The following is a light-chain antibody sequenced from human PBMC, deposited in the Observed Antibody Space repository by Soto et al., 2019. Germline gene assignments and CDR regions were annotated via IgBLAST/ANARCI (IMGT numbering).Light chain of an antibody. CDR3: QQYKNWPRT. CDR2: GAS. J-gene: IGKJ3*01. CDR1: HNGRNN. V-gene: IGKV3-15*01. Sequence: EIVLTQAPATQSVARGERATLYCRASHNGRNNSAWHQPKPGQAPRLLIYGASTRATGIPARFSGSGSGTEFTLTISSLQSEDFAVYYRQQYKNWPRTSCPGTKVDI.